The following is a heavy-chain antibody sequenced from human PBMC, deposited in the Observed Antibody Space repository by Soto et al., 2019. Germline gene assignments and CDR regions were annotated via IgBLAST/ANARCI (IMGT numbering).Heavy chain of an antibody. Sequence: EVQLLESGGGLVQPGGSLRLSCAASGFSFSTYAMSWVRQAPGKGLEWVSGISAGGGNTYYADSVRGRFTISRDNSKNTVDRHISSLGAENTALYYCAKESEYQLLCWLDPWGLGTLVTVSS. J-gene: IGHJ5*02. V-gene: IGHV3-23*01. CDR1: GFSFSTYA. CDR3: AKESEYQLLCWLDP. D-gene: IGHD2-2*01. CDR2: ISAGGGNT.